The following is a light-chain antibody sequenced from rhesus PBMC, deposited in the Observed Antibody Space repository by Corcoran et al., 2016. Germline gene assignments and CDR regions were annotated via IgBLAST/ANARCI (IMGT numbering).Light chain of an antibody. Sequence: QAALTQPRSVSGSPGQSVTISCTGTSSDIGGYGYVSWYQQHPGTVPKLVIYEVNKRPSGVSDRFSGSKSGNTASLTISGLQAEDEADYYCSSYADTTIYIFGAGTRLTVL. CDR1: SSDIGGYGY. J-gene: IGLJ1*01. CDR2: EVN. CDR3: SSYADTTIYI. V-gene: IGLV2-32*02.